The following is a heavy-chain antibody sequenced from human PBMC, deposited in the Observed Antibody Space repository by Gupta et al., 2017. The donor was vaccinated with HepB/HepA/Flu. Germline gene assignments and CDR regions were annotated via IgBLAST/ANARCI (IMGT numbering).Heavy chain of an antibody. CDR2: ISGPGGST. J-gene: IGHJ6*03. Sequence: EVQLLESGGGLVQPGGSLRLSCTASGFTFSSYAMTWVRQPPGKGLEWVSTISGPGGSTYYADSVKGRFAMSRDNSNNTLYRQVNSLRAEETAIYYCAKAGRSGSYAYYYYYNDVWGEGATVTVYS. CDR3: AKAGRSGSYAYYYYYNDV. V-gene: IGHV3-23*01. CDR1: GFTFSSYA. D-gene: IGHD2-15*01.